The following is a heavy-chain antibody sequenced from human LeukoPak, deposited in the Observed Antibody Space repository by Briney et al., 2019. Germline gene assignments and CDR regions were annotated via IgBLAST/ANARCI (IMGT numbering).Heavy chain of an antibody. V-gene: IGHV3-66*02. CDR2: IYTGGST. CDR1: GFTVSSTY. Sequence: GGSLRLSCTASGFTVSSTYMSWVRQSPGKGLEWVSVIYTGGSTDYADSVRGRFTISRDNSKNTVYVQMNGLTAEDTAVYCCARGGTKSYNYYMDVWGKGTTVTVSS. D-gene: IGHD1-26*01. CDR3: ARGGTKSYNYYMDV. J-gene: IGHJ6*03.